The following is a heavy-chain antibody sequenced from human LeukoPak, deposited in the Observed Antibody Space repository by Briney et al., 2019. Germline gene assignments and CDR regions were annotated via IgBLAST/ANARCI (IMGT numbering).Heavy chain of an antibody. CDR2: ISGSGGST. CDR3: TRGDNWFDP. Sequence: GGSLRLSCAASGFTFSSYAMSWVRQAPGKGLEWVSAISGSGGSTYYADSVKGRFTISRDNSKNTLYLQMNSLKTEDTAVYYCTRGDNWFDPWGQGTLVTVSS. CDR1: GFTFSSYA. V-gene: IGHV3-23*01. D-gene: IGHD2-21*01. J-gene: IGHJ5*02.